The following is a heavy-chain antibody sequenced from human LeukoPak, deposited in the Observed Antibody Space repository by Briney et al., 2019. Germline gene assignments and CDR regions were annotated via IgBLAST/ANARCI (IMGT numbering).Heavy chain of an antibody. CDR2: IKSTTDGGTT. D-gene: IGHD3-10*01. CDR1: GFTFSSYS. CDR3: TTGPYYGSGTYYNPPYYFDY. J-gene: IGHJ4*02. Sequence: GGSLRLSCAASGFTFSSYSMNWVRQAPGKGLEWVGRIKSTTDGGTTDYAAPVKGRFTISRDDSNNTLYLQMNSLKTEDTAVYYCTTGPYYGSGTYYNPPYYFDYWGQGTLVTVSS. V-gene: IGHV3-15*01.